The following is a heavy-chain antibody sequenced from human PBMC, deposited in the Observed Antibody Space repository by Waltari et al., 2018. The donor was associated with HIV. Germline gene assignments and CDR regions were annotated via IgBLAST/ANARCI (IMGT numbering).Heavy chain of an antibody. CDR1: GIAFFNSYG. J-gene: IGHJ4*02. D-gene: IGHD3-22*01. CDR3: AKDRRQGFYYDSSGERPFDY. V-gene: IGHV3-30*18. CDR2: ISYYTTNR. Sequence: QVQLVESGGGVVQPGGSLRLSCAASGIAFFNSYGMHWVRQAPGKGLEWVATISYYTTNRYYVESVRGRFTISRDNSKNTVYLQMNSLRGEDTAVYYCAKDRRQGFYYDSSGERPFDYWGQGTLVTVSS.